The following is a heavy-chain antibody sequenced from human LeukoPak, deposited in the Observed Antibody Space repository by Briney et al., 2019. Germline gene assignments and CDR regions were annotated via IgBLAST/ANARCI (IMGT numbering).Heavy chain of an antibody. CDR3: ARGVMGRTIITTFYYFDS. D-gene: IGHD2/OR15-2a*01. CDR2: IYYSGST. CDR1: GGSISSYL. Sequence: SETLSLTCTVSGGSISSYLWSWIRQPPGKGLEWIGYIYYSGSTNYNPSLKSRVTISVDTSKNQFTLKLSSVTAADTAVYYCARGVMGRTIITTFYYFDSWGQGTLVTVSS. J-gene: IGHJ4*02. V-gene: IGHV4-59*01.